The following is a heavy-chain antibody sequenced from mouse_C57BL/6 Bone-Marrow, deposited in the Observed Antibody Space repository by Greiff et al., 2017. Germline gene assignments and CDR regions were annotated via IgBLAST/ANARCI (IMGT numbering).Heavy chain of an antibody. Sequence: LVESGAELVKPGASVKISCKASGYAFSSYWMNWVKQRPGKGLEWIGQIYPGDGDTNYNGKFKGKATLTADKSSSTAYMQLSSLTSEDSAVYFCARSAITTVVATDAMDYWGQGTSVTVSS. D-gene: IGHD1-1*01. CDR2: IYPGDGDT. CDR1: GYAFSSYW. V-gene: IGHV1-80*01. CDR3: ARSAITTVVATDAMDY. J-gene: IGHJ4*01.